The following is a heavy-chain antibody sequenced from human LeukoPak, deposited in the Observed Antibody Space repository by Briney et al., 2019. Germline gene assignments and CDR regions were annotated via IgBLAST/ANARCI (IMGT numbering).Heavy chain of an antibody. Sequence: ASVKVSCKASGYTFTSYGISWVRQAPGQGLEWMGWISAYNGNTNYAQKLQGRVTMTTDTSTSTAYMELRSLRSDDTAVYYCARDDDYSSGWYGIDYWGQGTLVTVSS. CDR1: GYTFTSYG. CDR2: ISAYNGNT. D-gene: IGHD6-19*01. J-gene: IGHJ4*02. V-gene: IGHV1-18*01. CDR3: ARDDDYSSGWYGIDY.